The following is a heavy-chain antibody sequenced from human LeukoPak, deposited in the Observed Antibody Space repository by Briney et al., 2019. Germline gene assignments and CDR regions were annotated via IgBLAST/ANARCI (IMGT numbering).Heavy chain of an antibody. V-gene: IGHV3-30*02. D-gene: IGHD3-3*01. CDR1: GFTFSSYG. J-gene: IGHJ4*02. Sequence: GGSLRLSCAASGFTFSSYGMHWVRQAPGKGLEWVAFIRYDGSGKHYADSVRGRFTISRDNSKNTLNLQMNSLRVEDTAVYYCAKEFNDFWSGYYLSTTSTGDYWGQGTLVTVSS. CDR2: IRYDGSGK. CDR3: AKEFNDFWSGYYLSTTSTGDY.